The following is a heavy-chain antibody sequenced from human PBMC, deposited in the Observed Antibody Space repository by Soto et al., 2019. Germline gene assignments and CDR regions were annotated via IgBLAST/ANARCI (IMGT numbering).Heavy chain of an antibody. V-gene: IGHV3-23*01. CDR1: GFNFRIYA. Sequence: EVQLLESGGGLAQAGGSLRLSCAASGFNFRIYAMNWVRQAPGKGLEWVSVMIGDGTSWDYADSVRGRFTISSDNSKNTLYLQMTSLRAEDTAVYYCAKDLRPNGRYALDYWGQGTLVTVSS. CDR3: AKDLRPNGRYALDY. J-gene: IGHJ4*02. D-gene: IGHD1-26*01. CDR2: MIGDGTSW.